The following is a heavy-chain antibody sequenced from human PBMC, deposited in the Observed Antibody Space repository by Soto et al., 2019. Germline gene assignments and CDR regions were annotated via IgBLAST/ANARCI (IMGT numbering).Heavy chain of an antibody. CDR1: GFTFDDHV. CDR2: ITWDGYSI. V-gene: IGHV3-9*01. J-gene: IGHJ6*02. Sequence: GGSLRLSCVASGFTFDDHVMHWVRQVPGKGLEWVGHITWDGYSIGYGGSVRGRFTISRDNAKDTLYLQMNSLRPEDTALHYCARSWSGSTSGRVDVWGQGTTVTVSS. CDR3: ARSWSGSTSGRVDV. D-gene: IGHD3-3*01.